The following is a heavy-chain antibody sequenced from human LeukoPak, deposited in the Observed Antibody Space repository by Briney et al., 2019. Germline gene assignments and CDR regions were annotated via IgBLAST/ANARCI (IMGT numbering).Heavy chain of an antibody. D-gene: IGHD2-21*02. Sequence: GASVKVSCKASGYTFTSYYMHWVRQAPGQGLEWMGIINPSGGSTSYAQKFQGRVTMTRDTSRSTVYMELSSLRSEDTAVYYCARGNLAYCGGDCPGGYWGQGTLVTVSS. V-gene: IGHV1-46*03. CDR3: ARGNLAYCGGDCPGGY. J-gene: IGHJ4*02. CDR1: GYTFTSYY. CDR2: INPSGGST.